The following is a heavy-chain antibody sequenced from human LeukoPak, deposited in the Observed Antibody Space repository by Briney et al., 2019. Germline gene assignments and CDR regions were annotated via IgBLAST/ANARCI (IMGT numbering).Heavy chain of an antibody. Sequence: PSETLSLTCTVSGGSISSGGYYWSWIRQHPGKGLEWIGYIYYSGSTYYNPSLKSRVTISVDTSRNQFSLKLSSVTAADTAVYYCARGVVPAAQYYFDYWGQGTLVTVSS. D-gene: IGHD2-2*01. CDR3: ARGVVPAAQYYFDY. CDR1: GGSISSGGYY. V-gene: IGHV4-31*03. CDR2: IYYSGST. J-gene: IGHJ4*02.